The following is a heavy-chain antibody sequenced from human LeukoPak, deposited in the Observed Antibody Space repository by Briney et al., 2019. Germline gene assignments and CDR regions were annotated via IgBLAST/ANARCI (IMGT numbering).Heavy chain of an antibody. CDR3: ATNPGDYLGDYYFDY. D-gene: IGHD4-17*01. V-gene: IGHV1-24*01. Sequence: ASVKVSCKVSGYTLTELSMHWVRQAPGEGLEWMGGFDPEDGETIYAQKFQGRVTMTEDTSTDTAYMELSSLRSEDTAVYYCATNPGDYLGDYYFDYWGQGTLVTVSS. J-gene: IGHJ4*02. CDR1: GYTLTELS. CDR2: FDPEDGET.